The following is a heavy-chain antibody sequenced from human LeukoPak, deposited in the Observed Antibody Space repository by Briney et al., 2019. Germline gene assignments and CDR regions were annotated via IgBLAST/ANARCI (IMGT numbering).Heavy chain of an antibody. Sequence: GGSLRLSYAASGFTFSNYAMSWVRQAPGKGLEWVSTLSGSGGSTYYADSVKGRFTISRDNSKNTLYLQMNSLRAEDTAVYYCAKTGAHYYYYYMDVWGKGTTVTVSS. V-gene: IGHV3-23*01. J-gene: IGHJ6*03. D-gene: IGHD1-26*01. CDR2: LSGSGGST. CDR1: GFTFSNYA. CDR3: AKTGAHYYYYYMDV.